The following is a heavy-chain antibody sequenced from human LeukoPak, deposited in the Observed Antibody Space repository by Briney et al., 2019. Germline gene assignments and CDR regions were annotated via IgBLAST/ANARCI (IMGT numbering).Heavy chain of an antibody. CDR3: ARDRLFYDSSGYYYYFDY. CDR1: GGSISSYY. Sequence: SETLSLTCTVSGGSISSYYWSWIRQPAGKGLEWIGRIYTSGSTNYNPSLKSRVTMSVGTSKNQFSLKLSSVTAADTAVYYCARDRLFYDSSGYYYYFDYWGQGTLVTVSS. V-gene: IGHV4-4*07. D-gene: IGHD3-22*01. J-gene: IGHJ4*02. CDR2: IYTSGST.